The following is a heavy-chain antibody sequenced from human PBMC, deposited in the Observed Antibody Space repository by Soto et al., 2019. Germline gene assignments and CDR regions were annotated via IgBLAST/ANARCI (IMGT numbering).Heavy chain of an antibody. V-gene: IGHV3-23*01. D-gene: IGHD3-22*01. CDR3: AKVNYYDGSGFHGDSAFDI. CDR2: ISGSGGST. CDR1: GFTFTSYA. Sequence: GRSLRLSCAASGFTFTSYAMTWVRQATGKGLEWVSSISGSGGSTYFTDSVKGRFIISRDNSKNTLYLEMNSLRAEDTAVYYCAKVNYYDGSGFHGDSAFDIWGQGTMVTVSS. J-gene: IGHJ3*02.